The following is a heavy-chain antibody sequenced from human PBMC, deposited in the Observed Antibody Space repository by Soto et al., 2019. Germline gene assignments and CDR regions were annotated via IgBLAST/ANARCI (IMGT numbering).Heavy chain of an antibody. V-gene: IGHV3-33*01. CDR2: IWFDGSNK. D-gene: IGHD3-22*01. Sequence: PGGSLRLSCAAPGFTFSNFGMHWVRQAPGKGLEWVAVIWFDGSNKYYADSVKGRFTISRDNSKNRLYLQMNSLRAEDTAVYYCARDYYDGSDYYYSPFDYWGQGSLVTVSS. CDR1: GFTFSNFG. J-gene: IGHJ4*02. CDR3: ARDYYDGSDYYYSPFDY.